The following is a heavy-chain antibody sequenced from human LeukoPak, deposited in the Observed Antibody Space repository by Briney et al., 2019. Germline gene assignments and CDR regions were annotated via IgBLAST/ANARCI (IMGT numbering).Heavy chain of an antibody. Sequence: GGFLRLSCAASGLTFSDYWMYWVRQAPGKGLEWVANIKYDGSEKYYVDSVKGRFTISRDNAKNSLYQQMNSLRVEDTAMYYCATDRGLRWGKGTTVTVSS. CDR1: GLTFSDYW. CDR3: ATDRGLR. J-gene: IGHJ6*04. CDR2: IKYDGSEK. V-gene: IGHV3-7*03.